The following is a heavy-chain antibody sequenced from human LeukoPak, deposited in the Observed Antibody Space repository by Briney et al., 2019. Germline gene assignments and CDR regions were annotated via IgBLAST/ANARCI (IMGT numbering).Heavy chain of an antibody. J-gene: IGHJ4*02. D-gene: IGHD6-13*01. Sequence: SETLSLTCAVYGGPFSGDYWTWIRQPPGKGLEWIGEINHSGNTNYNPSLKSRVTISVDMSKNQFSLKLNSVTAADTAVYYCAGPGHSSQEGIEYWGQGTLVTVSS. CDR3: AGPGHSSQEGIEY. V-gene: IGHV4-34*01. CDR1: GGPFSGDY. CDR2: INHSGNT.